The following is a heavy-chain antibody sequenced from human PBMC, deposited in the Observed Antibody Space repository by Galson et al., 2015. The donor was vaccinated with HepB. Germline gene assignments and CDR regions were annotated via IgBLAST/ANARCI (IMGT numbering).Heavy chain of an antibody. D-gene: IGHD3/OR15-3a*01. J-gene: IGHJ4*02. CDR2: INWNDDK. Sequence: ALVKPTQTLTLTCTFSGFSLRVSGLGVGWIRQTPGKALEWLAFINWNDDKRYNPSLKNRLTIIKYTFKNQVVLRMTNMDPADTATYYCARSLGLVGPYFDYWGQGSPITVSS. CDR1: GFSLRVSGLG. V-gene: IGHV2-5*01. CDR3: ARSLGLVGPYFDY.